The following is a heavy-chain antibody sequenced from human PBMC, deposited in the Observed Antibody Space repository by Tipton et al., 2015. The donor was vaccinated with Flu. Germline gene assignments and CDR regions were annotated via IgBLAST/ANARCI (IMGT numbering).Heavy chain of an antibody. Sequence: SLRLSCAASGFIFSTYGMHWVRQAPGKGLEWVAVIWYDGSNKYYADSVKGRFTISRDNAKNMLYLQMNSLRAEDTAMYYCASGGYSDTSGHYFWGQGTLVTVSS. CDR3: ASGGYSDTSGHYF. CDR1: GFIFSTYG. CDR2: IWYDGSNK. D-gene: IGHD1-26*01. J-gene: IGHJ4*02. V-gene: IGHV3-33*03.